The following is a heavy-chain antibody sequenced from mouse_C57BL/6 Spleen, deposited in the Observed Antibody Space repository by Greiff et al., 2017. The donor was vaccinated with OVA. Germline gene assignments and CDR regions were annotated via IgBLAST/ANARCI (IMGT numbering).Heavy chain of an antibody. CDR2: IYPRSGNT. CDR1: GYTFTSYG. V-gene: IGHV1-81*01. CDR3: ARSTTVVEDAMDY. J-gene: IGHJ4*01. D-gene: IGHD1-1*01. Sequence: QVHVKQSGAELARPGASVKLSCKASGYTFTSYGISWVKQRTGQGLEWIGEIYPRSGNTYYNEKFKGKATLTADKSSSTAYMELRSLTSEDSAVYFCARSTTVVEDAMDYWGQGTSVTVSS.